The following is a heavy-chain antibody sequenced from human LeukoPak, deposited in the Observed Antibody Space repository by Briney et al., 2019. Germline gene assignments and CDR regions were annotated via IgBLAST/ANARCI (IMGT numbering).Heavy chain of an antibody. J-gene: IGHJ4*02. CDR1: GFTFSSYG. CDR2: ISYDGINK. D-gene: IGHD1-14*01. Sequence: GGSLRLSCAASGFTFSSYGIHWVRQAPGKGLEWVAVISYDGINKYYAESVKGRFTISRDNARNTLYLQMNSLRAEDTAAYYCARDPLSYHIDYWGQGTLVTVSS. CDR3: ARDPLSYHIDY. V-gene: IGHV3-30*03.